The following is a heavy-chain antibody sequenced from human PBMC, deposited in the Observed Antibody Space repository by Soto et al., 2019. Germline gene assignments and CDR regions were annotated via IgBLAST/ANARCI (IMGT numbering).Heavy chain of an antibody. CDR2: IYWNDDK. Sequence: ESGPTLVNPTQTLTLTCTFSGFSLSTSGVGVGWIRQPPGKALEWLALIYWNDDKRYSPSLKSRLTITKDTSKNQVVLTMTNMDPVDTATYYCAPHTKLLQAWNYWGQGTLVTVSS. CDR1: GFSLSTSGVG. D-gene: IGHD4-4*01. CDR3: APHTKLLQAWNY. V-gene: IGHV2-5*01. J-gene: IGHJ4*02.